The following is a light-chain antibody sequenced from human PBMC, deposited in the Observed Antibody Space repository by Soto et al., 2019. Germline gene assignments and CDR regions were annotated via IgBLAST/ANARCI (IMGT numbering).Light chain of an antibody. J-gene: IGKJ1*01. Sequence: EIVLTQSPGTLSLSPGERATLSCRASQSVSSSYLAWYQQKPGQAPRLLIYGASSRATGIPDRFSGGGSGTDFTLTISRLEPEDCPVYYCQKYGSSPLTFGQGTKVEIK. V-gene: IGKV3-20*01. CDR2: GAS. CDR1: QSVSSSY. CDR3: QKYGSSPLT.